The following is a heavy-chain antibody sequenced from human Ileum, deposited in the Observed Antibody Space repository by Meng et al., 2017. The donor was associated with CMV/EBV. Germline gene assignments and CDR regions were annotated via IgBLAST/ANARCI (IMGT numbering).Heavy chain of an antibody. D-gene: IGHD1-26*01. CDR3: ARGGARHFDY. CDR1: GFTFSRYW. Sequence: GESLKISCAASGFTFSRYWMTWVRQAPGKGLEWVANIKEDGSQKYYVDSVKGRFTISRDNAQNSLYLQMNSLRAEDTAVYYCARGGARHFDYWGQGTLVTVSS. V-gene: IGHV3-7*01. CDR2: IKEDGSQK. J-gene: IGHJ4*02.